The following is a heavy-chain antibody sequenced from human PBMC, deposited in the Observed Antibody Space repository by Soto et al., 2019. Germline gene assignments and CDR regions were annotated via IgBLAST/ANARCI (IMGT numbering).Heavy chain of an antibody. CDR1: GFTFSTYA. V-gene: IGHV3-30-3*01. J-gene: IGHJ4*02. CDR2: ISYDGSSK. CDR3: ARGSIIAVAGDFDY. D-gene: IGHD6-19*01. Sequence: GGSLRLSCAASGFTFSTYAMHWVRQAPGKGLEWVAAISYDGSSKYYVDSVKGRFSISRDNSKDTLYLQVNSVRAEDTAVYYCARGSIIAVAGDFDYWGQGTLVTVSS.